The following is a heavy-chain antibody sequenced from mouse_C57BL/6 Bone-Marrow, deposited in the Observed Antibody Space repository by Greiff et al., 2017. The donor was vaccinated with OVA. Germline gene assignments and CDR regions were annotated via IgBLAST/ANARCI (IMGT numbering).Heavy chain of an antibody. V-gene: IGHV5-17*01. CDR3: ARGWLLPAWFAY. CDR1: GFTFSDYG. D-gene: IGHD2-3*01. CDR2: ISSGSSTI. J-gene: IGHJ3*01. Sequence: EVKLMESGGGLVKPGGSLKLSCAASGFTFSDYGMHWVRQAPEKGLEWVAYISSGSSTIYYADTVKGRFTISRDNAKNTLFLQMTSLRSEDTAMYYCARGWLLPAWFAYWGQGTLVTVSA.